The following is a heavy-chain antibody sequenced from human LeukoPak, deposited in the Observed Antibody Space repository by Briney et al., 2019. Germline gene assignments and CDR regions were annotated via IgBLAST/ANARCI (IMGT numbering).Heavy chain of an antibody. J-gene: IGHJ4*02. CDR2: INHSGST. CDR1: GGSFSGYY. D-gene: IGHD2-15*01. Sequence: PSETLSLTCAVYGGSFSGYYWSWIRQPPGKGLEWIGEINHSGSTNYNPSLKSRVSMSVDTSKNQFSLKLSSVTAADTAVYYCARVTGYVIEDNFDYWGQGTLVTVSS. CDR3: ARVTGYVIEDNFDY. V-gene: IGHV4-34*01.